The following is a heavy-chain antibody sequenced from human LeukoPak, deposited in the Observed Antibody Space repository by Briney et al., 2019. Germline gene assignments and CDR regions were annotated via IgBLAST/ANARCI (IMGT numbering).Heavy chain of an antibody. D-gene: IGHD6-6*01. V-gene: IGHV1-69*04. CDR2: IIPIFGIA. Sequence: SVNVSCQASGGTFSSYAISWVRQAPGQALEWMGRIIPIFGIANYAQKFQGRVTITADKSTSTAYMELSSLRSEDTAVYYCARVEIAARVGRYFDLWGRGTLVTVSS. J-gene: IGHJ2*01. CDR3: ARVEIAARVGRYFDL. CDR1: GGTFSSYA.